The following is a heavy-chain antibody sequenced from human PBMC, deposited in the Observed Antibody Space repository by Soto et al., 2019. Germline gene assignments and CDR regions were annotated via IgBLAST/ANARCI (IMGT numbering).Heavy chain of an antibody. D-gene: IGHD2-8*01. V-gene: IGHV4-34*01. CDR2: INHSGST. J-gene: IGHJ4*02. Sequence: SETLSLTCAVYGGSFSCYYWSWIRQPPGKGLEWIGEINHSGSTNYNPSLKSRVTISVDTSKNQFSLKLSSVTAADTAVYYCARGGVYAPFDYWGQGTLVTVSS. CDR1: GGSFSCYY. CDR3: ARGGVYAPFDY.